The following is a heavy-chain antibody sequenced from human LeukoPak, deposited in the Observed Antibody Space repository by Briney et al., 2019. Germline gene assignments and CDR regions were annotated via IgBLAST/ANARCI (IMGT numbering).Heavy chain of an antibody. D-gene: IGHD6-13*01. V-gene: IGHV3-30-3*01. Sequence: GGSLRLSCAASGFTFSSYAMHWVRQAPGKGLEWVAVISYDGSNKYHADSVKGRFTISRDNSKNTLYLQMNSLRAEDTAVYYCARAAADDFDYWGQGTLVTVSS. CDR3: ARAAADDFDY. CDR2: ISYDGSNK. CDR1: GFTFSSYA. J-gene: IGHJ4*02.